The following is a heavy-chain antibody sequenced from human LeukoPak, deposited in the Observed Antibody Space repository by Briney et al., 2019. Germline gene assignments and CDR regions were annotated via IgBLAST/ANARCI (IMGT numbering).Heavy chain of an antibody. V-gene: IGHV3-48*01. J-gene: IGHJ4*02. CDR2: ISSSSSTI. Sequence: GGSLRLSCAASGFTFSSYSMNWVRQAPGKGREWVSYISSSSSTIYYADSVKGRFTISRDNAKNSLYLKMNSLRAEDTAVYYCARIHSSGWYRRVDYFDYWGQGTLVTVSS. CDR3: ARIHSSGWYRRVDYFDY. D-gene: IGHD6-19*01. CDR1: GFTFSSYS.